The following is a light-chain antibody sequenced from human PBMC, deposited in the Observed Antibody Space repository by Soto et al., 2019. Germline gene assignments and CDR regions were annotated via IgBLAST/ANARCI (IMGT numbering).Light chain of an antibody. CDR3: QEYGSALFT. CDR1: QSVSSSY. Sequence: EIVLTQSPGTLSLSQGERPTLSCRASQSVSSSYLAWYKQKPGQAPRLLLYGASSRATGIPDRFSVSGSGTDFTLTISRLEPEDFAVDYCQEYGSALFTFGPGTKVDIK. V-gene: IGKV3-20*01. J-gene: IGKJ3*01. CDR2: GAS.